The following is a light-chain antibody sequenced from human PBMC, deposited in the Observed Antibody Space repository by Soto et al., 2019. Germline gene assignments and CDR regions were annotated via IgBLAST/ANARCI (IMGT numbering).Light chain of an antibody. CDR2: EVS. CDR1: SSDVGNYNL. J-gene: IGLJ3*02. V-gene: IGLV2-23*02. Sequence: QSVLTQPASVSGSLGQSITISCTGTSSDVGNYNLVSWYQHHPVRAPKLMIYEVSKRPSGVSNRFSGSKSDNTAFLTISGLQAEDEADYYCCSYAGDIRWVFGGGTKVTVL. CDR3: CSYAGDIRWV.